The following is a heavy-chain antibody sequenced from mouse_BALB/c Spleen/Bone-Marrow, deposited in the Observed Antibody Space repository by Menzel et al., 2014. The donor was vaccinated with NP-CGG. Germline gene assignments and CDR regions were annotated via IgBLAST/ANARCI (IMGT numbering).Heavy chain of an antibody. CDR1: GYTFTSYW. V-gene: IGHV1S81*02. CDR2: INPSNGRI. CDR3: ARKYYGSSYVWYFDV. D-gene: IGHD1-1*01. Sequence: VQLQQSGAELVKPGASVKLSCKASGYTFTSYWMRWVKQRPGQGPEWIGEINPSNGRINYNEKFKSKATLTVDKSSSTAYMQLSSLTSEDSAVYYCARKYYGSSYVWYFDVWGAGTTVTVSS. J-gene: IGHJ1*01.